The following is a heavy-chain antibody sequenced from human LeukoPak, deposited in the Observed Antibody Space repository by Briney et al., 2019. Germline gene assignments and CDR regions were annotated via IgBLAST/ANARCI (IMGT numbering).Heavy chain of an antibody. CDR3: ARAPDALFHGRAFDP. CDR2: TYYRSSWIN. V-gene: IGHV6-1*01. Sequence: SQTLSLTCAISGDSVSGETVAWNWFRQSPTRGLEWLGRTYYRSSWINEYALSVKGRIKLGSDTSKNQFSLQLNSVTPEDTAVYFCARAPDALFHGRAFDPWGRGILVTVVS. J-gene: IGHJ3*01. CDR1: GDSVSGETVA. D-gene: IGHD2-21*01.